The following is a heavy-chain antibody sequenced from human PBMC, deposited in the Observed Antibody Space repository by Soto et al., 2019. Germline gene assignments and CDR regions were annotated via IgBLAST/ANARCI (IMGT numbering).Heavy chain of an antibody. Sequence: GGSLRLSCAASGFTFSDHYMDWVRQAPGKGLEWVGRTRNKANSYTTEYAASVKGRFTISRDDSKNSLYLQMNSLKTEDTAVYYCARGSVDTAMARYYYYYGMDVWGQGTTVTVSS. CDR1: GFTFSDHY. V-gene: IGHV3-72*01. J-gene: IGHJ6*02. D-gene: IGHD5-18*01. CDR3: ARGSVDTAMARYYYYYGMDV. CDR2: TRNKANSYTT.